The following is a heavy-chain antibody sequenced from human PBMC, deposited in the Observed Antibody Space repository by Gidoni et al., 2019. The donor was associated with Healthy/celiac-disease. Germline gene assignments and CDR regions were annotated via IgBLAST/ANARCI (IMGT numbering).Heavy chain of an antibody. Sequence: QVQLVESGGGVVQPGRSLRLSCAASGFTFSSYGMHWVRQAPGKGLECVAVIWYDGSNKYYADSVKGRFTISRDNSKNTLYLQMNSLRAEDTAVYYCARDLGYPGYGMDVWGQGTTVTVSS. CDR1: GFTFSSYG. J-gene: IGHJ6*02. V-gene: IGHV3-33*01. D-gene: IGHD5-12*01. CDR3: ARDLGYPGYGMDV. CDR2: IWYDGSNK.